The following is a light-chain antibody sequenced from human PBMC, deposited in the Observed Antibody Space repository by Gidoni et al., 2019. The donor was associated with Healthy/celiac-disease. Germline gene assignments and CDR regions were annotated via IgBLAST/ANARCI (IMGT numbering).Light chain of an antibody. CDR1: SSNIGAGYD. V-gene: IGLV1-40*01. Sequence: QSVLTQPPSVSWAPGKRVTISCTGSSSNIGAGYDVHWYQQLPGTAPKLLIYGNSNRPSGVPDRFSGSKSGTSASLAITGLQAEDEADYYCQSYDSSLSGFYVFGTGTKVTVL. J-gene: IGLJ1*01. CDR3: QSYDSSLSGFYV. CDR2: GNS.